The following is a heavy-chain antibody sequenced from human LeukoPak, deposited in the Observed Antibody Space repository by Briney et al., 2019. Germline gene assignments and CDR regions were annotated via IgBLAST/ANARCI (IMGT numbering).Heavy chain of an antibody. J-gene: IGHJ4*02. CDR1: AASISSYD. CDR2: IYYSGST. V-gene: IGHV4-59*12. D-gene: IGHD6-13*01. CDR3: ASAGSRWYLYYFDY. Sequence: KRSETLSLTCTVSAASISSYDWSWIRQPPGKGLELIGYIYYSGSTNYNPSLKSRVTISVDTYKNQFSLQLSSVTAAGADVYYCASAGSRWYLYYFDYWGRGTVVSVFS.